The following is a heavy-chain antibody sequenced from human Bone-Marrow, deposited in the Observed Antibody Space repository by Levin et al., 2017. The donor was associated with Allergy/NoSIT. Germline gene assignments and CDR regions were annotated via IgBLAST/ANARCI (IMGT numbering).Heavy chain of an antibody. D-gene: IGHD5/OR15-5a*01. V-gene: IGHV3-7*01. CDR3: ARGSSDIYVGSFDR. Sequence: GESLKISCAASGFTFSSYWMTWVRQAPGKGLEWVANIKQDGIEKHYVDSVKGRFTISRDNAKNSLYLEVNSLRAEDTAVFFCARGSSDIYVGSFDRWGQGTLVTVS. CDR2: IKQDGIEK. J-gene: IGHJ5*02. CDR1: GFTFSSYW.